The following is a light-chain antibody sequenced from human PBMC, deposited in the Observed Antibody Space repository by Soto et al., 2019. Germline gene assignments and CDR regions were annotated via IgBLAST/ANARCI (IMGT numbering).Light chain of an antibody. CDR3: QQYNNWPRT. J-gene: IGKJ1*01. CDR2: GAS. Sequence: IVITQSPTPPFLFPGGKDTLSFRARQSVSSNLAWYQQKPGQAPRLLIYGASTRATGIPARFSGSGSGTEFTLTISSLQSEDFAVYYCQQYNNWPRTFGQGTKVDIK. CDR1: QSVSSN. V-gene: IGKV3-15*01.